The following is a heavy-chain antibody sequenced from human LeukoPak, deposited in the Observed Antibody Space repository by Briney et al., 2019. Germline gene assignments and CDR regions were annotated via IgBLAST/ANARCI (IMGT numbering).Heavy chain of an antibody. V-gene: IGHV3-33*06. Sequence: PGGSLRLSCAASGFTFSSYGMHWVRQAPGKGLEWVAVIWYDGSNKYYADSVKGRFTISRDNSKNTLYLQMNSLRAEDTAVYYCAKALGGDYGDYWGQGTLVTVSS. CDR2: IWYDGSNK. CDR1: GFTFSSYG. D-gene: IGHD4-17*01. J-gene: IGHJ4*02. CDR3: AKALGGDYGDY.